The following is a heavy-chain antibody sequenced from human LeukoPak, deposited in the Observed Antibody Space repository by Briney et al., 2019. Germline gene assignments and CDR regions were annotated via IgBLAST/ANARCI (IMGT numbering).Heavy chain of an antibody. CDR3: ARAPRYYDSSGYYRDYFDY. CDR1: GGTFSSYA. D-gene: IGHD3-22*01. Sequence: ASVKVSCKASGGTFSSYAISLVRQAPGQGLGWTGGIIPIFGTANYAQKFQGRVTITADESTSTAYMELSSLRSEATAVYYCARAPRYYDSSGYYRDYFDYWGQGTLVTVPS. CDR2: IIPIFGTA. J-gene: IGHJ4*02. V-gene: IGHV1-69*13.